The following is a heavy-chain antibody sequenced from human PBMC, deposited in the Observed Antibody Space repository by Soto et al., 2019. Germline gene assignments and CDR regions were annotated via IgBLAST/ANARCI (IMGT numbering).Heavy chain of an antibody. J-gene: IGHJ3*02. V-gene: IGHV4-31*03. D-gene: IGHD2-21*02. CDR2: IYYSGST. CDR1: GGSISSGGYY. Sequence: SETLSLTCTVSGGSISSGGYYWSWIRQHPGKGLEWIGYIYYSGSTYYNPSLKSRVTISVDTSKNQFSLKLSSVTAADTAVYYCARDSPGSVVTPGAFDIWGQGTMVTVSS. CDR3: ARDSPGSVVTPGAFDI.